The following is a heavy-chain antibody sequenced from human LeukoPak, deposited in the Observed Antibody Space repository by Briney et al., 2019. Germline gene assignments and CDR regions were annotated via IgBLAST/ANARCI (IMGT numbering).Heavy chain of an antibody. Sequence: ASVKVSCKASGYTFTSYYMHWVRQAPGQGLEWMGIINPSGGSTSYAQKFQGGVTMTRDTSTSTVYMELSSLRSEDTAVYYCARSGTNNPFDYWGQGTLVTVSS. CDR1: GYTFTSYY. V-gene: IGHV1-46*01. J-gene: IGHJ4*02. CDR2: INPSGGST. D-gene: IGHD1-26*01. CDR3: ARSGTNNPFDY.